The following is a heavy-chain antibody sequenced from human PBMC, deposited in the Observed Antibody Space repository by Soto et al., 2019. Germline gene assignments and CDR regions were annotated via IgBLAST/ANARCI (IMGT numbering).Heavy chain of an antibody. D-gene: IGHD3-10*01. Sequence: PSETLSLTCAVYGGSFSGYYWSWIRQPPGKGLEWIGEINHSGSTNYNPSLKSRVTISVDTSKNQFSLKLSSATAADTAVYYCACQYYYGSGSPYQPGWGQGTLVTVSS. J-gene: IGHJ4*02. CDR2: INHSGST. V-gene: IGHV4-34*01. CDR1: GGSFSGYY. CDR3: ACQYYYGSGSPYQPG.